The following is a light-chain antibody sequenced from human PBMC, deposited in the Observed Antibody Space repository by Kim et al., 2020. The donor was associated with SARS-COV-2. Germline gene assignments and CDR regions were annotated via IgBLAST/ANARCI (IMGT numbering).Light chain of an antibody. V-gene: IGKV3-11*01. CDR1: QSINNY. CDR2: ESS. CDR3: QQRRDWPRIT. Sequence: FPGERATLSCRASQSINNYLAWYQQKPGQAPRLLIYESSHRATGIPARFSGSGSGTDFTLTISSLEPEDFALYYCQQRRDWPRITFGQGTRLEIK. J-gene: IGKJ5*01.